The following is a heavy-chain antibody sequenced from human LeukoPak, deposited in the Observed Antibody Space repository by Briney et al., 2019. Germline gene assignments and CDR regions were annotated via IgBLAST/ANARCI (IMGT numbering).Heavy chain of an antibody. Sequence: GSSVKVSCKASGGTFSSYAISWVRQAPGQGLEWMGGIIPIFGTANYAQKFQGRVTITTDESTSTAYMELSSLRSEDTAVYYCAIYLFQLARGFDAFDIWGQGTMVTVSS. V-gene: IGHV1-69*05. CDR2: IIPIFGTA. CDR1: GGTFSSYA. J-gene: IGHJ3*02. D-gene: IGHD6-13*01. CDR3: AIYLFQLARGFDAFDI.